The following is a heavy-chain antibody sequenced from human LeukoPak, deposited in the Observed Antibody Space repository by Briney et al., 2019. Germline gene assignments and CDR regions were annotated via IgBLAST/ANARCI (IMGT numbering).Heavy chain of an antibody. Sequence: GGSLRLSCTASGFTFSSYTMSWVRQAPGKGLKWVSTITTGGPNTYYADSVKGRFTVSRDDSKNTLYLQMNSLRAEDTAVYYCARGRTRRFDPWGQGTLVTVSS. D-gene: IGHD3-3*01. CDR1: GFTFSSYT. CDR2: ITTGGPNT. V-gene: IGHV3-23*01. J-gene: IGHJ5*02. CDR3: ARGRTRRFDP.